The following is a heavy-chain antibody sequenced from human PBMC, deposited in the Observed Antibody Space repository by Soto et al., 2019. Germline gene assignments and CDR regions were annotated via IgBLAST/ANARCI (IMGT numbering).Heavy chain of an antibody. Sequence: GGSLRLSCAASGFTFSSYGMHWVRQAPGKGPEWVAVISYDGSNKYYADSVKGRFTISRDNSKNTLYLQMNSLRAEDTAVYYCAKDGGYCTNGVCYWGPRPQQTPIEYYYYYYMDVWGKGTTVTVSS. CDR3: AKDGGYCTNGVCYWGPRPQQTPIEYYYYYYMDV. CDR1: GFTFSSYG. D-gene: IGHD2-8*01. CDR2: ISYDGSNK. V-gene: IGHV3-30*18. J-gene: IGHJ6*03.